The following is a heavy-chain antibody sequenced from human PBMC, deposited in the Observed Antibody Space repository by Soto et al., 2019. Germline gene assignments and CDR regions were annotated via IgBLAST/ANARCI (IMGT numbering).Heavy chain of an antibody. Sequence: QVQLVQSGAEVKKPGSSVKVSCRAPGGTFNSHTISWVRQAPGQGLEWMGGIMPMFGVTNYARQFQGSLTMTANESTTTAYLAGSGLTSEDTAVYYCAGEGVTSSLSLPWIGYHYYGLDVGGQGTTVIVSS. V-gene: IGHV1-69*12. CDR1: GGTFNSHT. CDR2: IMPMFGVT. J-gene: IGHJ6*02. CDR3: AGEGVTSSLSLPWIGYHYYGLDV. D-gene: IGHD2-2*01.